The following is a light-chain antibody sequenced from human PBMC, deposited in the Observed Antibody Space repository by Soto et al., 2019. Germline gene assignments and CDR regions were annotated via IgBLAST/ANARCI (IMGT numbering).Light chain of an antibody. CDR3: QQYNNWPPWT. V-gene: IGKV3-15*01. CDR2: GAS. CDR1: QSVSNN. Sequence: EIVMTQSPATLSVSPGERATLSCRASQSVSNNLAWYQQKPGQAPRLLIYGASTRATGIPARFSGSGSGTEFTLNISSLQSEDCAVYYCQQYNNWPPWTFGQGTKVEIK. J-gene: IGKJ1*01.